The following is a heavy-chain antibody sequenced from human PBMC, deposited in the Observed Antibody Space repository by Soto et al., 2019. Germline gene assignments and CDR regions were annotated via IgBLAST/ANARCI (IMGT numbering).Heavy chain of an antibody. CDR1: GGSISSSSYY. CDR3: AAGGLYSSGSADDFDI. D-gene: IGHD6-19*01. J-gene: IGHJ3*02. CDR2: IYYSGST. Sequence: SETLSLTCTVSGGSISSSSYYWGWIRQPPGKGLEWIGSIYYSGSTYYNPSLKSRVTISVDTSKNQFSLKLSSVTAADTAVYYCAAGGLYSSGSADDFDIWGQGTMVTVSS. V-gene: IGHV4-39*01.